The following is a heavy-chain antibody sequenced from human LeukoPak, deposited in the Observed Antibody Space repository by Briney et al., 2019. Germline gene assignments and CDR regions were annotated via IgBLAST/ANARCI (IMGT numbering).Heavy chain of an antibody. D-gene: IGHD6-25*01. V-gene: IGHV4-59*01. Sequence: PSETLSLTCTVSGGSISSYYWSWIRQPPGKGLEWIGYIYYSGSTNYNPSLKSRVTISVDTSKNQFSLKLSSVTAADTAVYYCARSHAQRLAPFDYWGQGTLVTVSS. CDR3: ARSHAQRLAPFDY. CDR2: IYYSGST. J-gene: IGHJ4*02. CDR1: GGSISSYY.